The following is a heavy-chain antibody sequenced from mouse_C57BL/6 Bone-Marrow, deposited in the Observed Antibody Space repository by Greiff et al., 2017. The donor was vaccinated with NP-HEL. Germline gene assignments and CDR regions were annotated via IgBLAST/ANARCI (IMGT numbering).Heavy chain of an antibody. D-gene: IGHD2-1*01. CDR1: GYTFTSYG. Sequence: QVQLQQSGAELARPGASVKLSCKASGYTFTSYGISWVKQRTGQGLEWIGEIYPRSGNTYYNEKFKGKATLTADKSSSRAYMELRSLTSEDSAVYFCAREGTYGNYDYYAMDYWGQGTSVTVSS. CDR3: AREGTYGNYDYYAMDY. CDR2: IYPRSGNT. V-gene: IGHV1-81*01. J-gene: IGHJ4*01.